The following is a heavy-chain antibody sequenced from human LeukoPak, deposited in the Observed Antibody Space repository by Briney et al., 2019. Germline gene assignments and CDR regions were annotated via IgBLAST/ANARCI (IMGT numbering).Heavy chain of an antibody. Sequence: GGSLRLSYAASGFTFSTYAMSWVRQAPGKGLEWVSAISGSAGSRYYADSVKGRFTISRDNSKNTLYLQMNSLRVEDTAVYYCATTSTVVTPSSMWGQGTLVTVSS. J-gene: IGHJ4*02. D-gene: IGHD4-23*01. CDR2: ISGSAGSR. CDR1: GFTFSTYA. CDR3: ATTSTVVTPSSM. V-gene: IGHV3-23*01.